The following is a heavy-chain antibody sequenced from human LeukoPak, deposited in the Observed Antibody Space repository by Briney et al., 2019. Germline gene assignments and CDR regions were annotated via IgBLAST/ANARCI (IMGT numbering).Heavy chain of an antibody. V-gene: IGHV1-18*01. J-gene: IGHJ3*02. CDR1: GYTFTSYG. CDR3: GREGTYYDSSGYSPVDVFNI. Sequence: ASVKVSCKASGYTFTSYGISWVRQAPGQGLEWMGWISAYNGNTNYAQKLQGRVTMTTDTSTSAAYMELRSLRSDDTAVYYCGREGTYYDSSGYSPVDVFNIWGQGKMVTVSS. D-gene: IGHD3-22*01. CDR2: ISAYNGNT.